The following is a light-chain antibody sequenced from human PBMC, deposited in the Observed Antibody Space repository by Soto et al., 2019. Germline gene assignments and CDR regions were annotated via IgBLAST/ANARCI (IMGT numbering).Light chain of an antibody. CDR2: AAS. Sequence: DIQMTQSPSSLSASVGDRVTIACRASQSIITHLNWYQQRPGKAPKLLIYAASTLQGGVPLRFSGSGSGTDFTLTITSLQPKDFATYYCQQYYTTPTWTFGPGTAVEI. CDR1: QSIITH. J-gene: IGKJ1*01. CDR3: QQYYTTPTWT. V-gene: IGKV1-39*01.